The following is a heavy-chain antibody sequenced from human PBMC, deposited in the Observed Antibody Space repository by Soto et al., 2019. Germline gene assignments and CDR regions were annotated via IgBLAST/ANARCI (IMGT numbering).Heavy chain of an antibody. CDR3: ARAAYEILTGYYRR. V-gene: IGHV1-18*01. J-gene: IGHJ4*02. Sequence: QVQLVQSGAEVKKPGASVKVSCKASGYTFTSYGISWVRQAPGQGLEWMGWISAYNGNTNYAQKFQDRVTMTTDTATSTAYMELRSLRSEDTAVYYCARAAYEILTGYYRRWGQGTLVTVSS. CDR1: GYTFTSYG. CDR2: ISAYNGNT. D-gene: IGHD3-9*01.